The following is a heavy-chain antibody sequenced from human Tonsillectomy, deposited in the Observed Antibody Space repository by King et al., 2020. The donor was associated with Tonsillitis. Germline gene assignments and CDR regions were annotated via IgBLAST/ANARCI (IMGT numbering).Heavy chain of an antibody. Sequence: VQLVESGGGLVKPGGSLRLSCAASGFTFSSYSMNWVRQAPGKGLEWVSSISSSSSYIYYADSVKGRFTISRDNAKNSLYLQLNSLRAEDTAVYYCTRVIQLWLGYYGMDVWGQGTTVTVSS. J-gene: IGHJ6*02. CDR2: ISSSSSYI. D-gene: IGHD5-18*01. V-gene: IGHV3-21*01. CDR1: GFTFSSYS. CDR3: TRVIQLWLGYYGMDV.